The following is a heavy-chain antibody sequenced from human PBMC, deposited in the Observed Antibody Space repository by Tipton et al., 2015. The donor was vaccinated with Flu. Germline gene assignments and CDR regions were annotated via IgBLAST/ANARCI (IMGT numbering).Heavy chain of an antibody. CDR3: ARRGYGDYAPIDY. V-gene: IGHV4-34*01. Sequence: TLSLTCAVYGGSFSGYYWSWIRQPPGKGLEWIGEINHSGSTNYNPSLKSRVTISGDTSKNQFSLKLSSVTAADTAVYYCARRGYGDYAPIDYWGQGTLVTVSS. CDR1: GGSFSGYY. D-gene: IGHD4-17*01. CDR2: INHSGST. J-gene: IGHJ4*02.